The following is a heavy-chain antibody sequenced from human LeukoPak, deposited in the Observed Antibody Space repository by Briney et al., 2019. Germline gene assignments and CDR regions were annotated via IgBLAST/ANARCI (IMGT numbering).Heavy chain of an antibody. CDR1: GGSISSYY. Sequence: SETLSLTCTVSGGSISSYYWSWIRQPPGKGLEWIGYIYYSGSTNYNPSLKSRVTISINTSKNQFSLNLTSVTAADTAVYYCARGMYYYAGSGDSWAKEPLATVSS. V-gene: IGHV4-59*08. CDR3: ARGMYYYAGSGDS. J-gene: IGHJ4*02. D-gene: IGHD3-22*01. CDR2: IYYSGST.